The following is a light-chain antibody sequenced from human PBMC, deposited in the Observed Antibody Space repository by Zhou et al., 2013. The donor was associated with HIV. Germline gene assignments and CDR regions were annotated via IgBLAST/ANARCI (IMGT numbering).Light chain of an antibody. CDR2: GAS. CDR1: HTVNSRY. J-gene: IGKJ4*01. CDR3: QQYNNWPPLT. Sequence: EIVLTQSPGTLSLSPGERATLSCRASHTVNSRYLAWYQQKPGQAPRLLIYGASTRATGIPARFSGSGSGTEFTLTISSLQSEDFAVYYCQQYNNWPPLTFGGGTKVEIK. V-gene: IGKV3-15*01.